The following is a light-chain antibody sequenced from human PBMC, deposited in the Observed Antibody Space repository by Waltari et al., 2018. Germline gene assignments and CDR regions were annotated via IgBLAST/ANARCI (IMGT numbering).Light chain of an antibody. CDR3: KQYSNWPYT. V-gene: IGKV3-15*01. Sequence: EIVMTQSPATLSVSPGERATLSCRASQSVSSNLAWYQQKPGQALRLLIYGASTRATGIPGRFGGSGSGTEFTLTISRLQSEDFAVYYCKQYSNWPYTFGQGTKLEIK. CDR1: QSVSSN. CDR2: GAS. J-gene: IGKJ2*01.